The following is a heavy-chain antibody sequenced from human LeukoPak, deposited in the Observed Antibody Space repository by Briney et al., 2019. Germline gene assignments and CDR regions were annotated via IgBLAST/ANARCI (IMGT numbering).Heavy chain of an antibody. V-gene: IGHV1-69*06. CDR1: GGTFSSYA. CDR2: IIPIFGTA. CDR3: ARRLGLRWDLQAFDI. J-gene: IGHJ3*02. D-gene: IGHD4-23*01. Sequence: SVKVSCKASGGTFSSYAISWVRQAPGQGLEWMGGIIPIFGTANYAQKFQGRVTITADKSTSTAYMELSSLRSEDTAVYYCARRLGLRWDLQAFDIWGQGTMVTVPS.